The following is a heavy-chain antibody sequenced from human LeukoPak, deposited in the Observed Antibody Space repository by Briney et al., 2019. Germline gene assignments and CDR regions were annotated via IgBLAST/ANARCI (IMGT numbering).Heavy chain of an antibody. CDR3: AKGSREGYNLDY. D-gene: IGHD5-24*01. J-gene: IGHJ4*02. Sequence: GGSLRLSCAASGLTFSSYGMHWVRQAPGKGLEWVALIWYDGSNKYYADSVKGGLTISRDNSKNTLYLQMNSLRAEDTAVYYCAKGSREGYNLDYWGQGTLVTVSS. CDR2: IWYDGSNK. V-gene: IGHV3-33*06. CDR1: GLTFSSYG.